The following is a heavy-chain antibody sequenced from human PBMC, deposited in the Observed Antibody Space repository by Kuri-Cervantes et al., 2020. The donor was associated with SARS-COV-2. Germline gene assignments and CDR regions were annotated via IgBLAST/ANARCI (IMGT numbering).Heavy chain of an antibody. CDR1: GFTFSSYW. CDR3: ARDPVTPGYYYYYGMDV. J-gene: IGHJ6*02. CDR2: INSDGSST. D-gene: IGHD4-23*01. V-gene: IGHV3-74*01. Sequence: GGSLRLSCAASGFTFSSYWMHWVRQAPGKGLVWVSRINSDGSSTSYADSVKGRFTISRDNAKNTLYLQMNSLRAEDTAVCYCARDPVTPGYYYYYGMDVWGQGTTVTVSS.